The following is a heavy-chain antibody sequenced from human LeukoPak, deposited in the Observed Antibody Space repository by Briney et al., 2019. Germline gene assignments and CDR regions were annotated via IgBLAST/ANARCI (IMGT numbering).Heavy chain of an antibody. Sequence: EASVKVSCKTSGYTFTSYYIHWVRQAPGQGLEWMGIINPSGGSTTYAQKFQGRLTMTGATSTSTVYMELSSLRSEDTAVYYCARSAAYYNEADIWGQGTMVTVSS. CDR3: ARSAAYYNEADI. D-gene: IGHD3-9*01. CDR1: GYTFTSYY. CDR2: INPSGGST. J-gene: IGHJ3*02. V-gene: IGHV1-46*01.